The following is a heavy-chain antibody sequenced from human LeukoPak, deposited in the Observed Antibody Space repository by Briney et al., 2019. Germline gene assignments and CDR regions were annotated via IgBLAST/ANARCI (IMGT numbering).Heavy chain of an antibody. J-gene: IGHJ4*02. CDR2: IYTSGST. CDR1: GGSFSGYY. CDR3: ARMKLIRGVISPFDY. V-gene: IGHV4-59*10. Sequence: SETLSLTCAVYGGSFSGYYWSWIRQPAGKGLEWIGRIYTSGSTNYNPSLKSRVTISVDTSKNQFSLKLSSVTAADTAVYYCARMKLIRGVISPFDYWGQGTLVTVSS. D-gene: IGHD3-10*01.